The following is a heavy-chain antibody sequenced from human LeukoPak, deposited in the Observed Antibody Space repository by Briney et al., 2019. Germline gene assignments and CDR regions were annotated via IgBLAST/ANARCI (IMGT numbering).Heavy chain of an antibody. J-gene: IGHJ5*02. V-gene: IGHV1-18*01. CDR1: GYTFTSYA. CDR3: ARVEGGSYFSGWFDP. CDR2: ISAYNGNT. Sequence: ASVKVSCTASGYTFTSYAITWVRQAPGQGLEWMGWISAYNGNTNYAQKVQGRVTMTTDTSTSTAYMELRSLRSDDTAVYYCARVEGGSYFSGWFDPWGQGTLVTVSS. D-gene: IGHD1-26*01.